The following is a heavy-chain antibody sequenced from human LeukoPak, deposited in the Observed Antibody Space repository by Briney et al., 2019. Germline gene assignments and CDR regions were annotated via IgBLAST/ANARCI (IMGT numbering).Heavy chain of an antibody. J-gene: IGHJ2*01. CDR2: IYHSGST. CDR1: GGSISSGGYS. V-gene: IGHV4-30-2*01. Sequence: SQTLSLTCAVSGGSISSGGYSWSWIRQPPGKGLEWIGYIYHSGSTYYNPSLKSRVTISVDRFKNQFSLKLSSVTAAGTAVYYCARRAGYCSGGSCYSAWYFDLWGRGTLVTVSS. D-gene: IGHD2-15*01. CDR3: ARRAGYCSGGSCYSAWYFDL.